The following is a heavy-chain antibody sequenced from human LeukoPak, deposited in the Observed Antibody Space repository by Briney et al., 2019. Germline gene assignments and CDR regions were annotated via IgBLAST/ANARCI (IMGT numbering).Heavy chain of an antibody. D-gene: IGHD1-26*01. Sequence: GESLKISCKGSGYSFTSYWIGWVRQMPGKGLEWMGIIYPGDSDTRYSPSFQGQVTISADKYISTAYLQWSSLKASDAAMYYCARPYRRGGGRYLQNALDIWGQETMVTVSS. J-gene: IGHJ3*02. V-gene: IGHV5-51*01. CDR3: ARPYRRGGGRYLQNALDI. CDR2: IYPGDSDT. CDR1: GYSFTSYW.